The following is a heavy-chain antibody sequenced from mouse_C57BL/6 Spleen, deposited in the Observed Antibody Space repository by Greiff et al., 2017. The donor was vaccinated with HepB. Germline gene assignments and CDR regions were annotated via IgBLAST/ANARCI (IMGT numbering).Heavy chain of an antibody. CDR1: GYAFSSSW. Sequence: QVQLQQSGPELVKPGASVKISCKASGYAFSSSWMNWVKQRPGKGLEWIGRIYPGDGDTNYNGKFKGKATLTADKSSSTAYMQLSSLTSEDSAVYFCARDLYYYGSSYFSVWGTGTTVTVSS. D-gene: IGHD1-1*01. CDR3: ARDLYYYGSSYFSV. CDR2: IYPGDGDT. V-gene: IGHV1-82*01. J-gene: IGHJ1*03.